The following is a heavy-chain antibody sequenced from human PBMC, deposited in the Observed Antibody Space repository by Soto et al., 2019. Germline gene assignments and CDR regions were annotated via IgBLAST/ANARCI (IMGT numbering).Heavy chain of an antibody. CDR3: ARANYYDFWSGYYTGALYYYGMDV. J-gene: IGHJ6*02. CDR1: GYSFTSYW. CDR2: IYPGDSDT. Sequence: PGESLKISCKGSGYSFTSYWIGWVRQMPGRGLEWMGIIYPGDSDTRYSPSFQGQVTISADKSISTAYLQWSSLKASDTATYYCARANYYDFWSGYYTGALYYYGMDVWGQGTTVTVSS. D-gene: IGHD3-3*01. V-gene: IGHV5-51*01.